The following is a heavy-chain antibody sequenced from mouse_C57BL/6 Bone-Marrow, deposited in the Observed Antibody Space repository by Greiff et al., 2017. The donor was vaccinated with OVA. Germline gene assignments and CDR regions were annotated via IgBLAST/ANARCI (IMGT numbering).Heavy chain of an antibody. CDR3: ARDPDSNYAMDY. CDR2: ISDGGSYT. Sequence: EVQLVESGGGLVKPGGSLKLSCAASGFTFSSYAMSWVRQTPEKRLEWVATISDGGSYTYYPDNVKGRFTISRDNAKNNLYLQMSHLKSEDTAMYYCARDPDSNYAMDYWGQGTSVTVSS. J-gene: IGHJ4*01. D-gene: IGHD2-5*01. CDR1: GFTFSSYA. V-gene: IGHV5-4*01.